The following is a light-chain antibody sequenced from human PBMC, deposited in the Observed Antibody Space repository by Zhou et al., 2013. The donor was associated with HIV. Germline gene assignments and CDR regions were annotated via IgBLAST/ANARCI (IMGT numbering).Light chain of an antibody. Sequence: IRMTQSPSSLSASVGDRVTITCRASQSISSYLNWYQQKPGKAPKLLIYAASTLQSGVPSRFSGSGFGTDFTLTISSLQPEDFATYYCQQSYSTLCTFGQGTKLEIK. CDR1: QSISSY. J-gene: IGKJ2*02. CDR2: AAS. V-gene: IGKV1-39*01. CDR3: QQSYSTLCT.